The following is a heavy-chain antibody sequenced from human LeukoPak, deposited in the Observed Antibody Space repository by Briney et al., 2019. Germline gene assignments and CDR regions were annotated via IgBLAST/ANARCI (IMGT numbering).Heavy chain of an antibody. CDR2: INPNNGDT. J-gene: IGHJ4*02. D-gene: IGHD3-16*01. CDR3: ARDRATYADGNFDS. CDR1: GYPFIGFY. V-gene: IGHV1-2*02. Sequence: ASVKVSCKASGYPFIGFYIHWVRQAPGQGLEWMGWINPNNGDTNYAQPFQGRVTMTRDTSISTAYMELSWLRSDDTAVYYCARDRATYADGNFDSWGQGTLVTVSS.